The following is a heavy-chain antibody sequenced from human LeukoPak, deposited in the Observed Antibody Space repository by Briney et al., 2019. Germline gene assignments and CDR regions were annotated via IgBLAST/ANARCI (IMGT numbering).Heavy chain of an antibody. Sequence: GGSLRLSCAASGFTFSSYAMSWVRQAPGKGLEWVSAISGSGGSTYYADSVKGRFTISRDNSKNTLYLQMNSLRAEDTAVYYCAAGRDGGSRRNTDAFDIWGQGTMVTASS. J-gene: IGHJ3*02. V-gene: IGHV3-23*01. D-gene: IGHD4-23*01. CDR2: ISGSGGST. CDR3: AAGRDGGSRRNTDAFDI. CDR1: GFTFSSYA.